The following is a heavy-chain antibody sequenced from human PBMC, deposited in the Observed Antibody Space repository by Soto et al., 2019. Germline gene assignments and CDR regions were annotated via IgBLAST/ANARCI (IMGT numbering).Heavy chain of an antibody. CDR3: VRLIGNSWLDF. Sequence: SQTLSLTCAISGDSVSRSSLTWNWIRQSPSRGIEWLGRTYYRFKWYNDYAESVKSRITINPDTSKNQFSLHLNSVTPEDTAVYYCVRLIGNSWLDFWGQGTLVTVSS. D-gene: IGHD1-26*01. CDR1: GDSVSRSSLT. CDR2: TYYRFKWYN. V-gene: IGHV6-1*01. J-gene: IGHJ5*01.